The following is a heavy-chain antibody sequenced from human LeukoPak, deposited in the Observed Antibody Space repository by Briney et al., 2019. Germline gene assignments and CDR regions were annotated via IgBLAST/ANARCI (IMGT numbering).Heavy chain of an antibody. CDR1: GGTFSSYA. V-gene: IGHV1-69*04. D-gene: IGHD2-8*01. CDR2: IIPILGIA. Sequence: SVKVSCKASGGTFSSYAISWVRQAPGQGLEWMGRIIPILGIANYAQKFQGRVTITADKSTSTAYMELSSLRSEDTAVYYCARDLGASAGCTSGVCPIDYWGQGTLVTVSS. J-gene: IGHJ4*02. CDR3: ARDLGASAGCTSGVCPIDY.